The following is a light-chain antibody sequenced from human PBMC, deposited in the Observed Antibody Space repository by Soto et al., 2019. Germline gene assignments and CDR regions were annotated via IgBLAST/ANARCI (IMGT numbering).Light chain of an antibody. V-gene: IGLV2-8*01. Sequence: QSALTQPPSASGSPGQSVTISCTGTSSDVGGYKYVSWYQQYPGKAPKLMIYAVSKRPSVVPDRFSGSKSGNTASLTVSGLQDEDEADYYCSSYAGSNNYVFGTGTKVTVL. CDR3: SSYAGSNNYV. CDR1: SSDVGGYKY. CDR2: AVS. J-gene: IGLJ1*01.